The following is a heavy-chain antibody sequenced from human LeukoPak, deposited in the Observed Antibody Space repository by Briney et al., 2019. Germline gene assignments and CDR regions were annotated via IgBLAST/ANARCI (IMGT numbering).Heavy chain of an antibody. V-gene: IGHV4-30-4*08. D-gene: IGHD3-3*01. CDR1: GGSISSGDYY. CDR3: AREGVLRFLEWRYYFDY. CDR2: IYYSGST. J-gene: IGHJ4*02. Sequence: SETLSLTCTVSGGSISSGDYYWSWIRQPPGKGLEWIGYIYYSGSTYYNPSLESRITISVDTSKNQFSLKLSSVTAADTAVYYCAREGVLRFLEWRYYFDYWGQGTLVTVSS.